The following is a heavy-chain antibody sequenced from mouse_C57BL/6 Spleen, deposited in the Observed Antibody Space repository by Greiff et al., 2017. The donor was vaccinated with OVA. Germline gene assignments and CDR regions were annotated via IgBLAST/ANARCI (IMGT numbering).Heavy chain of an antibody. CDR3: ARSLILDWYFDV. V-gene: IGHV1-4*01. D-gene: IGHD1-1*01. CDR1: GYTFTSYT. J-gene: IGHJ1*03. Sequence: QVQLKESGAELARPGASVKMSCKASGYTFTSYTMHWVKQRPGQGLEWIGYINPSSGYTKYNQKFKDKATLTADKSSSTAYMQLSSLTSEDSAVYYCARSLILDWYFDVWGTGTTVTVSS. CDR2: INPSSGYT.